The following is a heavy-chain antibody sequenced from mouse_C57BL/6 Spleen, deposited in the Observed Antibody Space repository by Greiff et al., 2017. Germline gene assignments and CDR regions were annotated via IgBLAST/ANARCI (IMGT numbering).Heavy chain of an antibody. CDR2: ISSGSSTI. CDR1: GFTFSDYG. Sequence: DVQLQESGGGLVKPGGSLKLSCAASGFTFSDYGMHWVRQAPEKGLEWVAYISSGSSTIYYADTVKGRFTISRDNAKNTLFLQRTSLRSEDTAMYYCARGGTAQASGAMDYWGQGTSVTVSS. CDR3: ARGGTAQASGAMDY. D-gene: IGHD3-2*02. J-gene: IGHJ4*01. V-gene: IGHV5-17*01.